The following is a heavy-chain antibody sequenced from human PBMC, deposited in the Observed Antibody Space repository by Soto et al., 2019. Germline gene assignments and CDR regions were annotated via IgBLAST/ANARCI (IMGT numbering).Heavy chain of an antibody. CDR3: ARDGYFDH. Sequence: QVQLLRSGAEVKKPGASVRVSCRASGYTFTSYGIGWGRQAPGKGLEWMGGIRANNGNTKYAQKVQGRVTMTTDASTSTAYMELRSLRSDDAAVYYCARDGYFDHWGQGTLVTVSS. CDR2: IRANNGNT. CDR1: GYTFTSYG. V-gene: IGHV1-18*01. J-gene: IGHJ4*02.